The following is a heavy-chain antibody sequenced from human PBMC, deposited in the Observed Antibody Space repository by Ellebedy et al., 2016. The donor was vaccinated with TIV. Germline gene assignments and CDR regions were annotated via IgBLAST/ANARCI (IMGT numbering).Heavy chain of an antibody. J-gene: IGHJ3*02. CDR3: ATRPSWGHDAFDI. CDR1: GYTFTGYY. V-gene: IGHV1-2*02. D-gene: IGHD7-27*01. Sequence: ASVKVSXXASGYTFTGYYMHWLRQAPGQGLEWMGWINPNSGGTNYAQKFQGRVTMTRDTSISTAYMELSRLRSDDTAVYYCATRPSWGHDAFDIWGQGTMVTVSS. CDR2: INPNSGGT.